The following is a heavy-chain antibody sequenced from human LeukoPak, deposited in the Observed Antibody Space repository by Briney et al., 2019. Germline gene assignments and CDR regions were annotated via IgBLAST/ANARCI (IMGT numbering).Heavy chain of an antibody. CDR2: ISAYNGNT. V-gene: IGHV1-18*01. CDR1: GYTFTSYG. CDR3: ARGFLYSGSSDFDY. J-gene: IGHJ4*02. D-gene: IGHD1-26*01. Sequence: ASVKVSCKASGYTFTSYGIIWVRQAPGQGLEWMGWISAYNGNTNYAQKLQGRVTMTTDTSTSTAYMELRSLRSDDTAVYYCARGFLYSGSSDFDYWGQGTLVTVSS.